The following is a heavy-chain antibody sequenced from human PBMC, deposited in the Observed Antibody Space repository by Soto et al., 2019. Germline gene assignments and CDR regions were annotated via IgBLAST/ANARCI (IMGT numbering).Heavy chain of an antibody. D-gene: IGHD2-8*02. CDR3: ARDKGTGLFDY. J-gene: IGHJ4*02. CDR2: IYYSGST. V-gene: IGHV4-31*01. Sequence: QVQLQESGPGLVKPSQTLSLTCTVSGGSISSGGYYWSWIRQHPGKGLEWIGYIYYSGSTYYNPSLKRQVTISVDTSKNQFSLKLSSVTAVDTAVYYCARDKGTGLFDYWGQGTLVTVSS. CDR1: GGSISSGGYY.